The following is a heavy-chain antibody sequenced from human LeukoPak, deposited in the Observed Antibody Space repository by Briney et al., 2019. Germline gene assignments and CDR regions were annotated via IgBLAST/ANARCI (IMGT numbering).Heavy chain of an antibody. J-gene: IGHJ5*02. V-gene: IGHV1-2*02. CDR2: VNPNSGGT. CDR1: GYTFTGYY. D-gene: IGHD4-17*01. Sequence: ASVKVSCKASGYTFTGYYMHWVRQAPGQGLEWMGWVNPNSGGTNYAQKFQGRVTMTSDTSISTANMELSRLTSDDTAVYYCARDNYGDYGGWFDPWGQGTLVTVSS. CDR3: ARDNYGDYGGWFDP.